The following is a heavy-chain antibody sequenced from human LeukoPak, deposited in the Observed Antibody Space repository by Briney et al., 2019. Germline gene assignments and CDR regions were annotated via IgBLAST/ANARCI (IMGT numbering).Heavy chain of an antibody. Sequence: GESLKISCKGSGYTFTSYWIAWVRQMPGKGLEWMGIIYPGDSDTRYSSSFQGQVAISADKSISTAYLQWRSLKASDTAMYFCARHDDRVLGYSRSTDASDIWGQGTMVTVSS. J-gene: IGHJ3*02. CDR1: GYTFTSYW. V-gene: IGHV5-51*01. CDR2: IYPGDSDT. CDR3: ARHDDRVLGYSRSTDASDI. D-gene: IGHD6-13*01.